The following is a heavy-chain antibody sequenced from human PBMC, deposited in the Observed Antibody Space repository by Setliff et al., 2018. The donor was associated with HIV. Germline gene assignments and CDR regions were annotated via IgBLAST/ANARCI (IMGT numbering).Heavy chain of an antibody. CDR1: GDSIRSYY. CDR2: VFYTGFT. J-gene: IGHJ5*02. V-gene: IGHV4-59*08. Sequence: KPSETLSLTCTVSGDSIRSYYWSWIRQPPGKGLEWIGYVFYTGFTAYNPSLKSRLTMSVDTSKSQFSLKLASVTAADTAVYYCARGGRSTVATWAWFDPWGQGTLVTVSS. CDR3: ARGGRSTVATWAWFDP. D-gene: IGHD5-12*01.